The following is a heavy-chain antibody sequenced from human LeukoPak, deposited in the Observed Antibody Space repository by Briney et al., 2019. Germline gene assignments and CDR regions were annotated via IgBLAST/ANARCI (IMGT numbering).Heavy chain of an antibody. V-gene: IGHV3-15*01. CDR2: IKSKTDGGTT. CDR1: GFTFSNAW. D-gene: IGHD6-13*01. J-gene: IGHJ3*02. Sequence: GGSLRLSCAASGFTFSNAWMSWVRQAPGKGLEWVGRIKSKTDGGTTDYAAPVKGRFTISRDDSKNTLYLQMNSLKTEDTAVYYCTTWQQLVKSGDAFDIWGQGTMVTVSS. CDR3: TTWQQLVKSGDAFDI.